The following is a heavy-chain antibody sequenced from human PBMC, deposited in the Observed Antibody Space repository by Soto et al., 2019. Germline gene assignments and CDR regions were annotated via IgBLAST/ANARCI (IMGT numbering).Heavy chain of an antibody. CDR2: IYYSGST. CDR3: ARESRSWYGSIWDY. CDR1: GGSISSGDYY. D-gene: IGHD6-13*01. J-gene: IGHJ4*02. V-gene: IGHV4-30-4*01. Sequence: PSETLSLTCTVSGGSISSGDYYWSWIRQPPGKGLERIGYIYYSGSTYYKPSLKSRVTISVDTSKNQISLKLSSVTASDTSVYYCARESRSWYGSIWDYWGQGTLVTVSS.